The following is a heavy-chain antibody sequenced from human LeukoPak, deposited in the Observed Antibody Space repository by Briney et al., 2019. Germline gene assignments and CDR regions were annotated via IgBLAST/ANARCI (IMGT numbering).Heavy chain of an antibody. J-gene: IGHJ4*02. D-gene: IGHD5-18*01. V-gene: IGHV4-34*01. Sequence: SETLSLTCAVYGGSFSGYYWSWIRQPPGKGLEWIGEINHSGSTNYNPSLKSRVTISVDTSKNQFSLKLSSVTAADTAVYHCARGRGYSYGYGRIDYWGQGTLVTVSS. CDR1: GGSFSGYY. CDR3: ARGRGYSYGYGRIDY. CDR2: INHSGST.